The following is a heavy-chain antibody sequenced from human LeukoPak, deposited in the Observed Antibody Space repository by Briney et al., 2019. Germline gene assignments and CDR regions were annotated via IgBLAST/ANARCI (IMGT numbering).Heavy chain of an antibody. CDR3: ARAPGSLVSIAARPYYFDF. Sequence: GGCLRLACAASGFTVSNYAMTWGRQAPGKGREWGSVINGAGDATYYADSVKGRFSISRDNSKNTLVLQINSLRVEDTAVYYCARAPGSLVSIAARPYYFDFWGQGSLVTVSS. D-gene: IGHD6-6*01. V-gene: IGHV3-23*01. J-gene: IGHJ4*02. CDR2: INGAGDAT. CDR1: GFTVSNYA.